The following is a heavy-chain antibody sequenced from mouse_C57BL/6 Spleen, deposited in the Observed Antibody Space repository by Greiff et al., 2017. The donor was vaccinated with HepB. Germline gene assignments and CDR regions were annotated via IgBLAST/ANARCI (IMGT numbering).Heavy chain of an antibody. CDR2: ISYDGSN. V-gene: IGHV3-6*01. D-gene: IGHD2-4*01. Sequence: EVQLQESGPGLVKPSQSLSLTCSVTGYSITSGYYWNWIRQFPGNKLEWMGYISYDGSNNYNPSLKNRISITRDTSKNQFFLKLNSVTTEDTATYYCARGHYDNAMDYWGQGTSVTVSS. CDR3: ARGHYDNAMDY. J-gene: IGHJ4*01. CDR1: GYSITSGYY.